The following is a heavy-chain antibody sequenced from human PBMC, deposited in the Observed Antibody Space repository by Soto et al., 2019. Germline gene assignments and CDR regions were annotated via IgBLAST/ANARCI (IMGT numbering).Heavy chain of an antibody. D-gene: IGHD6-13*01. J-gene: IGHJ4*02. CDR1: RDTFTSYD. CDR2: MNPKSGNT. CDR3: ARGRPRYSSSWGY. Sequence: QEQLVQSGAEVKKPGASVKVSCKASRDTFTSYDINWVRQATGQGLEWMGWMNPKSGNTGYAQNFQGRVSMTRDTSISTAYMELSSLRSEDTAVYYCARGRPRYSSSWGYWGQGTLVTVSS. V-gene: IGHV1-8*01.